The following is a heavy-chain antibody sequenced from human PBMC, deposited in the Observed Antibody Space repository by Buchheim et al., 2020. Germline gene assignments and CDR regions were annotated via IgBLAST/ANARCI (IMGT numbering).Heavy chain of an antibody. CDR2: IYHSGST. Sequence: QLQLQESGPGLVKPSETLSLTCTVSGGSISSSSYYWGWVRQPPGKGLEWIGSIYHSGSTYYNPSLKSRVTLSVDTSKNQFSLKLSSVTAADTAVYYCAESNNWYGVEDCWGQGTL. V-gene: IGHV4-39*01. J-gene: IGHJ4*02. D-gene: IGHD6-13*01. CDR3: AESNNWYGVEDC. CDR1: GGSISSSSYY.